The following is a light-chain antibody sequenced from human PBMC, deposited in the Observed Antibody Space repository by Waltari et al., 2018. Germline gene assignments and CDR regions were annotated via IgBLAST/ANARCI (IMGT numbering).Light chain of an antibody. V-gene: IGKV1-9*01. CDR1: QGVNTD. Sequence: DIQLTQSPSSLSAFVGDRVTITCRASQGVNTDLAWYQERPGKAPKLRSYAAATLQSGVPARVSGSGSGTDFTLTISSLQPEDSASYYCQQRNFYPLTFGGGTKVEIK. CDR2: AAA. CDR3: QQRNFYPLT. J-gene: IGKJ4*01.